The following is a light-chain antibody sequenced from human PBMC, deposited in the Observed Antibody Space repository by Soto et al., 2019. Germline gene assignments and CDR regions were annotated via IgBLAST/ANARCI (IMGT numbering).Light chain of an antibody. CDR1: SSDIGGYKY. Sequence: QSVLTQPASVSGSPGQSITISCTGTSSDIGGYKYVSWYQQHPGKAPKLMIYDVSNRPSGVSNRFSGSKSGNTATLTISGLQGEDEAEYYCRSYTGGSTYVFGTGTEVTVL. J-gene: IGLJ1*01. CDR3: RSYTGGSTYV. V-gene: IGLV2-14*01. CDR2: DVS.